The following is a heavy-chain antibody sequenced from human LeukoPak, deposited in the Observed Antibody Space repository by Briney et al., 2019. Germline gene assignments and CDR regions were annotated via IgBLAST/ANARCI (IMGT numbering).Heavy chain of an antibody. CDR2: IYYSGST. D-gene: IGHD3-16*01. J-gene: IGHJ6*03. V-gene: IGHV4-59*01. CDR1: GGSISSYY. CDR3: ARAYYESSHYYMDV. Sequence: PSETLSLTCTVSGGSISSYYWSWLRQPPGKGLEWIGYIYYSGSTNYNPSLKSRVTISVDTSKNQFSLKLSSVTAADTAVYYCARAYYESSHYYMDVWGKGTTVTVSS.